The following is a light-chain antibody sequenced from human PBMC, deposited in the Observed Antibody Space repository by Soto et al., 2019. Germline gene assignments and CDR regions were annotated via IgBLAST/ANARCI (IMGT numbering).Light chain of an antibody. V-gene: IGKV3-20*01. Sequence: EIVLTQSPGTLSLSPGERATLSCRASQSVSSSHLAWYQQKPGQAPRLLIYGASTRATGIPGRFSGSGSGTDFTLSISRLEPEDFAVYLCQQYGTSPITFGQGTRLGI. CDR3: QQYGTSPIT. CDR2: GAS. CDR1: QSVSSSH. J-gene: IGKJ5*01.